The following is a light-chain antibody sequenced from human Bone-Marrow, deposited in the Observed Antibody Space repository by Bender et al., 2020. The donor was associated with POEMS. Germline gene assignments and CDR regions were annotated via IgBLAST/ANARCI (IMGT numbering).Light chain of an antibody. CDR2: KDS. CDR1: ALAKQY. CDR3: QSLDSSGTYV. J-gene: IGLJ1*01. V-gene: IGLV3-25*03. Sequence: SNELTQPPSVSVSPGQTATITCSGDALAKQYAFWYQQKPGQAPVLVIFKDSERPSGIPERFSGSSAGTTVTLTISGVRAEDEADYYCQSLDSSGTYVFGTGTKVTVL.